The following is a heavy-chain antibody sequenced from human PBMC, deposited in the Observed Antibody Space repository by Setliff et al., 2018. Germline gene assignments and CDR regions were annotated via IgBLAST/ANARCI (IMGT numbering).Heavy chain of an antibody. CDR1: GYIFTSYG. D-gene: IGHD5-18*01. CDR3: AREGVDTRSSTDYRYYMDV. Sequence: RASVEVSCKASGYIFTSYGFSWVRQAPGQGLEWMGWISTYNGKTNYAQKFQGRVTMTTDTSTSTAYMELRSLRSDDTAVYYCAREGVDTRSSTDYRYYMDVWGKGTTVTVSS. J-gene: IGHJ6*03. V-gene: IGHV1-18*01. CDR2: ISTYNGKT.